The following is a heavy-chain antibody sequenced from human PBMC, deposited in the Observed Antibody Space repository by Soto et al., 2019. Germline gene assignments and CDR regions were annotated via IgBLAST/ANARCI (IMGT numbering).Heavy chain of an antibody. CDR1: GFTFSGYA. V-gene: IGHV3-30-3*01. D-gene: IGHD3-9*01. Sequence: GGSLRLSCAASGFTFSGYAMHWVRQAPGKGLEWVAVISYDGSNKYYADSVKGRFTISRDNSKNTLYLQMNSLRAEDTAVYYCARDLGRYFDWSLGSYYYYYYGMDVWGQGTTVTVSS. CDR3: ARDLGRYFDWSLGSYYYYYYGMDV. CDR2: ISYDGSNK. J-gene: IGHJ6*02.